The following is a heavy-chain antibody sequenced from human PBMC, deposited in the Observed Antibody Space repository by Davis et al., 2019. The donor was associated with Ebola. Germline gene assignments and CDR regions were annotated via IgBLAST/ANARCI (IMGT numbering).Heavy chain of an antibody. CDR3: ARDISEVVATYYFNY. D-gene: IGHD2-15*01. V-gene: IGHV4-39*07. J-gene: IGHJ4*02. CDR1: GDSISGSSSYY. Sequence: SETLSLTCTVSGDSISGSSSYYWGWFRQPPGKGPEWIGSMYYTGTTYYDPPLRGRVTMSLDTSKNQFSLRLRSVTAADAAVYYCARDISEVVATYYFNYWGQGILVTVSS. CDR2: MYYTGTT.